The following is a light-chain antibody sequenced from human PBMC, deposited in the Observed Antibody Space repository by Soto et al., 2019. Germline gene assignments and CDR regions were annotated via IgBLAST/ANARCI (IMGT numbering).Light chain of an antibody. CDR3: QQYNFWPPLT. J-gene: IGKJ4*01. V-gene: IGKV3-15*01. CDR1: QSVNSN. Sequence: EIVMTQSPATLSVSPGERATLSCRASQSVNSNLAWYRQKPGQAPRLLISDAYTRATGVPAMFSGSGSGTEFTLTISSLQSEDSGIYCCQQYNFWPPLTFGGGTKVEIK. CDR2: DAY.